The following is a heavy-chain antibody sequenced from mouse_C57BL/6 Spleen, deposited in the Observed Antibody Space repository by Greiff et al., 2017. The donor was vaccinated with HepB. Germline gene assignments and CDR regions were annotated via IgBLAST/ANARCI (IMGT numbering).Heavy chain of an antibody. CDR3: ARYSNYDYFDV. CDR2: INPNNGGT. D-gene: IGHD2-5*01. V-gene: IGHV1-22*01. Sequence: EVQLVESGPELVKPGASVKMSCKASGYTFTDYNMHWVKQSHGKSLEWIGYINPNNGGTSYNQKFKGKATLTVNKSSSTAYMELRSLTSEDSAVYYCARYSNYDYFDVWGTGTTVTVSS. J-gene: IGHJ1*03. CDR1: GYTFTDYN.